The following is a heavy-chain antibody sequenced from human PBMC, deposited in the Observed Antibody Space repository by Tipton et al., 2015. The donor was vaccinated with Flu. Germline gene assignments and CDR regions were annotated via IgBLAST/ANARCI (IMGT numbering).Heavy chain of an antibody. CDR2: INPNSAGT. Sequence: QVQLVQSGAEVKKPGASVKVSCKASGYTFTDYYIHWVRQAPGQGLEWMGWINPNSAGTNYAQKFQDRVTMTRDTSISTAYMELSRLKSDDTAVYYCARTFMTRSVVVTATLAHWGQGTLVTVSS. D-gene: IGHD2-15*01. CDR1: GYTFTDYY. J-gene: IGHJ4*02. CDR3: ARTFMTRSVVVTATLAH. V-gene: IGHV1-2*02.